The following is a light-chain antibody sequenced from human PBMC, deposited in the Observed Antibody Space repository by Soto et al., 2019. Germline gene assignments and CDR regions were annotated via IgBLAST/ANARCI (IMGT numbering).Light chain of an antibody. V-gene: IGLV2-14*01. Sequence: QSVLTQPASVSGSPGQSITLSCTGTTSDVGGHNFVSWYQHHPGTAPKLMIYEVSNRPSGVSNRFSGSKSGNTASLTISGLQAEDEADYFCSSYTGTTHYVFGTGTNVTV. CDR2: EVS. CDR1: TSDVGGHNF. CDR3: SSYTGTTHYV. J-gene: IGLJ1*01.